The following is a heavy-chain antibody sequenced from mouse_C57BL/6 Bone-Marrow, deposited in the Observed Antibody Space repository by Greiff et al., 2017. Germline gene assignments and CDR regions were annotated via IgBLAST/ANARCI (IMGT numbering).Heavy chain of an antibody. CDR3: TRRDGYPWYFDV. CDR2: IDPETGGT. CDR1: GYTFTDYE. V-gene: IGHV1-15*01. J-gene: IGHJ1*03. D-gene: IGHD2-3*01. Sequence: QVQLKESGAELVRPGASVTLSCKASGYTFTDYEMHWVKQTPVHGLEWIGAIDPETGGTAYNQKFKGKAILTADKSSSTAYMELRSLTSEDSAVYYCTRRDGYPWYFDVWGTGTTVTVSS.